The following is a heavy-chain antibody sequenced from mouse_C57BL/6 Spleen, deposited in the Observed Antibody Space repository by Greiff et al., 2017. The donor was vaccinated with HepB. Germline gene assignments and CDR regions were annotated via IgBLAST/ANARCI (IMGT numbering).Heavy chain of an antibody. CDR2: INPSNGGT. CDR3: ARFPHYYGGGYEYFDV. Sequence: QVQLQQPGPELVKPGASVKLSCKASGYTFTSYWMHWVKQRPGQGLEWIGNINPSNGGTNYNEKFKSKATLTVDKSSSTAYMQLSSLTSEDSAVYYCARFPHYYGGGYEYFDVWGTGTTVTVSS. V-gene: IGHV1-53*01. J-gene: IGHJ1*03. CDR1: GYTFTSYW. D-gene: IGHD1-1*01.